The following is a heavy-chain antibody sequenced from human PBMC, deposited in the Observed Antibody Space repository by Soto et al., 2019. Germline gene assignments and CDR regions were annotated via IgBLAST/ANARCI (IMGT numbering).Heavy chain of an antibody. V-gene: IGHV5-51*01. CDR3: ARLPHYYYGMDI. Sequence: SVKRTGKGSEYSLTTYGTVWLRQLPGKGLEWMGIIYPSDSDTRYSPSFQGQVTISADKSISTAYLQWSSLKASDTAMYYCARLPHYYYGMDIWGQGTTVTVSS. J-gene: IGHJ6*02. CDR1: EYSLTTYG. CDR2: IYPSDSDT.